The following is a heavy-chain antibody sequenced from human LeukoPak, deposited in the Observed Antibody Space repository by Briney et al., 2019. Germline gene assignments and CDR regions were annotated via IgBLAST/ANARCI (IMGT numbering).Heavy chain of an antibody. CDR3: ARGKYCSGGECYSVRTSYDGFDS. J-gene: IGHJ5*01. D-gene: IGHD2-15*01. CDR1: GGDFNSHI. V-gene: IGHV1-69*02. Sequence: GASVEVSCKASGGDFNSHIINWVRQAPGQGLEWMGRIIPMRNLANYAHKFQGRVIISADKSRRTAYMELSSLASDDTAVYYCARGKYCSGGECYSVRTSYDGFDSWGQGTVVSVSS. CDR2: IIPMRNLA.